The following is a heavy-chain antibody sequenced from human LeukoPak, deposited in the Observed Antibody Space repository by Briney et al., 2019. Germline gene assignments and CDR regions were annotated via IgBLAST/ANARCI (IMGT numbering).Heavy chain of an antibody. J-gene: IGHJ5*02. CDR1: GFTFSGYA. CDR2: ISGSGGST. D-gene: IGHD3-9*01. Sequence: PGGSLRLSCAASGFTFSGYAMSWVRQAPGKGLEWVSAISGSGGSTYYADSVKGRFTISRDNSKNTLYLQMNSLRAEDTAVYYCAKVPGRYFDWLSGNWFDPWGQGTLVTVSS. V-gene: IGHV3-23*01. CDR3: AKVPGRYFDWLSGNWFDP.